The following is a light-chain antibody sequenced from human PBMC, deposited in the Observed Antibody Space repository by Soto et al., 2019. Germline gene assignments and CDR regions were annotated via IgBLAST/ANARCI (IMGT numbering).Light chain of an antibody. J-gene: IGKJ1*01. CDR1: QILLHDNGHNF. V-gene: IGKV2-28*01. CDR2: LGS. Sequence: DIVMTQTPLSLSVTPGQPASISCKSSQILLHDNGHNFLDWYLQKPGQSPQLLIYLGSNRASGVPDRFSGSGSGTDFTLKISRVEAEDVGVYYCMQTLQTWTFGQGTKVDI. CDR3: MQTLQTWT.